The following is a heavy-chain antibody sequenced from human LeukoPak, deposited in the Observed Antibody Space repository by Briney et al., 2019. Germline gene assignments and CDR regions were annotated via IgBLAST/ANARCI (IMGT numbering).Heavy chain of an antibody. V-gene: IGHV3-30*04. CDR1: GFTFSNFA. CDR3: AKVGTGKSFDY. D-gene: IGHD3-10*01. Sequence: GGSLRLSCAASGFTFSNFAMHWVRQAPGKGLEWVAVISYDGSNKYYADSVKGRFTISRDNSKNTLYLQMNSLRAEDTAVYYCAKVGTGKSFDYWGQGTLVTVSS. CDR2: ISYDGSNK. J-gene: IGHJ4*02.